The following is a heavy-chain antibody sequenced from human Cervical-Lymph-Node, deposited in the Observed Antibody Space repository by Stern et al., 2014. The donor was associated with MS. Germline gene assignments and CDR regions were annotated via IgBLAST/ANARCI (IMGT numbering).Heavy chain of an antibody. V-gene: IGHV1-69*02. CDR2: IIPILGIE. Sequence: QVQLVQSGAEVKKPGSSVKVSCKASGGIFSSYTISWGRQAPGPGLEWMGRIIPILGIEKYAQKFQGRVTITADKSTTSVYMELSSLRSEDTAVYYCARRDGHSPFDYWGQGTLVTVSS. J-gene: IGHJ4*02. D-gene: IGHD5-24*01. CDR1: GGIFSSYT. CDR3: ARRDGHSPFDY.